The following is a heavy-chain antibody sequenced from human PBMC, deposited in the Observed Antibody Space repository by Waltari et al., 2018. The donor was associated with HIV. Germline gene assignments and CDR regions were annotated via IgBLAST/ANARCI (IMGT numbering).Heavy chain of an antibody. J-gene: IGHJ6*02. D-gene: IGHD2-2*01. CDR2: IDWDDDK. CDR3: ARTRTAVLPAAMRGSYYYGMDV. V-gene: IGHV2-70*15. Sequence: QVTLRESGPALVKPTQTLTLTCTFSGFSLSTSGMCVSWIRQPPGKALEWLARIDWDDDKYYSTSLKTRLTISKDTSKNQVVLTMTNMDPVDTATYYCARTRTAVLPAAMRGSYYYGMDVWGQGTTVTVSS. CDR1: GFSLSTSGMC.